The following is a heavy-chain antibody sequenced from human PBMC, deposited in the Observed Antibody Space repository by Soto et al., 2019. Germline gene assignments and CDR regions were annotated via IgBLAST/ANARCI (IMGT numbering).Heavy chain of an antibody. CDR1: GFTFSSYS. CDR3: ASGHKESKGYCRGGSCYSYGMDV. J-gene: IGHJ6*01. V-gene: IGHV3-30-3*01. Sequence: QVQLVESGGGVVQPGRSLRLSCAASGFTFSSYSMHWVRQAPGKGLECVAVISYDGSNKYYADSVKGRFTISRDNSKNTLYLQMNSLRAEDTAVYYCASGHKESKGYCRGGSCYSYGMDVWGQGTTVTVSS. D-gene: IGHD2-15*01. CDR2: ISYDGSNK.